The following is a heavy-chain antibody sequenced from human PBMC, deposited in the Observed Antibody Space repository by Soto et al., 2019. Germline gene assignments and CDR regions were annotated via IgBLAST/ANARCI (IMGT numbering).Heavy chain of an antibody. CDR2: MNTYTGNT. D-gene: IGHD3-16*01. CDR1: GYTFTTYA. Sequence: GASVKVSCKASGYTFTTYAISWLRQAPGQGLEWMGWMNTYTGNTDYAQSLRGRVTMTEDTSTDTAYMELSSLRSEDTAVYYCATVGKYYDYVWRLRRFDPWGQGTLVTVSS. CDR3: ATVGKYYDYVWRLRRFDP. V-gene: IGHV1-18*01. J-gene: IGHJ5*02.